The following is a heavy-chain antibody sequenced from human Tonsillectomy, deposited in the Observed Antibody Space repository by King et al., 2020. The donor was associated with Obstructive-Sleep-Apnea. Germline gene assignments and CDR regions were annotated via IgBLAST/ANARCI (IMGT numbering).Heavy chain of an antibody. V-gene: IGHV4-59*01. Sequence: VQLQESGPGQVKPSETLSLTCSVAGGSMKDFFWSWIRLPPGKGLEWIGYVYHIGVTSYSPSLQSRVTMSIDTSRNHFSLQLSAVTAADTAVYYCARGATGTTKIRGWKTFYFDSWGLGTLVTVSS. CDR1: GGSMKDFF. J-gene: IGHJ4*02. CDR3: ARGATGTTKIRGWKTFYFDS. D-gene: IGHD1-1*01. CDR2: VYHIGVT.